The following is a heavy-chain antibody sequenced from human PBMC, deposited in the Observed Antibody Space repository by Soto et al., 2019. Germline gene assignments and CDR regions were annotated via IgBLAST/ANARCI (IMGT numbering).Heavy chain of an antibody. Sequence: QVQLQESGPGLVKPSQTLSLTCTVSGGSISSGGYYWSWIRQHPGKGLEWIGYIYYSGSTYYNPSLKRRVTISVDTSKNQFSLKLSSVTAADTAVYYCARGRFGSGSHGFDYWGQGTLVTVSS. CDR2: IYYSGST. D-gene: IGHD3-10*01. V-gene: IGHV4-31*03. J-gene: IGHJ4*02. CDR1: GGSISSGGYY. CDR3: ARGRFGSGSHGFDY.